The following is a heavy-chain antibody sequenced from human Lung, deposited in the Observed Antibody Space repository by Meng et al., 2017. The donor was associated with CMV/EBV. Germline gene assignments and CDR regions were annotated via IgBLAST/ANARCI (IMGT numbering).Heavy chain of an antibody. V-gene: IGHV3-33*06. CDR1: GFNFSNYG. J-gene: IGHJ6*02. CDR2: IWYDGSHR. CDR3: AKDQQSPFSYYFYGMDV. D-gene: IGHD1/OR15-1a*01. Sequence: GGSLRLXXAAAGFNFSNYGIHWVRQAPGKGLEWVAIIWYDGSHRYYADSVQGRFTISRDNSKNTVHLQMNSLRAEDTAVYYCAKDQQSPFSYYFYGMDVWGQGTXVTVSS.